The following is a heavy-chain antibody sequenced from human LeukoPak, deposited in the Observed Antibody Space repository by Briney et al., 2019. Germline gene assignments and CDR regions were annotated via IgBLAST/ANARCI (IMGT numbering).Heavy chain of an antibody. D-gene: IGHD6-13*01. CDR3: AGIAAVGGYGWFDP. Sequence: PAETPSLTCTVSGYSISSGYYWGWIRQPPGKGLEWIGNIYHSGSTYYNPSFKSRVTISVDTSKNQFSLKLTSVTAADTAVYYCAGIAAVGGYGWFDPWGQGTLVTVSS. CDR2: IYHSGST. V-gene: IGHV4-38-2*02. J-gene: IGHJ5*02. CDR1: GYSISSGYY.